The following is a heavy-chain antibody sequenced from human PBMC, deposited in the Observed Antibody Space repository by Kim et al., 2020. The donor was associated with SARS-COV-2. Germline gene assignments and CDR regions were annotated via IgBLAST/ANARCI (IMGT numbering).Heavy chain of an antibody. CDR3: AIGRITMVRGVM. V-gene: IGHV4-34*01. Sequence: SETLSLTCAVYGGSFSGYYWSWIRQPPGKGLEWIGEINHSGSTNYNPSLKSRVTISVDTSKNQFSLKLSSVTAADTAVYYCAIGRITMVRGVMWGQGTLVTVSS. J-gene: IGHJ4*02. CDR1: GGSFSGYY. CDR2: INHSGST. D-gene: IGHD3-10*01.